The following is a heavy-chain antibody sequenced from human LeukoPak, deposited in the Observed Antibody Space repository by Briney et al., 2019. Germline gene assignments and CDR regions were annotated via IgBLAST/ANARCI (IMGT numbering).Heavy chain of an antibody. CDR3: AKRIQSAMATGY. D-gene: IGHD5-18*01. CDR2: INPDGSEK. J-gene: IGHJ4*02. CDR1: GFTFSSDW. V-gene: IGHV3-7*03. Sequence: GGSLRLSCAVSGFTFSSDWMIWVRQAPGKGLEWVANINPDGSEKNYVDSVRGRFTISRDNSKNTLYLQMNGLRAEDTAVYYCAKRIQSAMATGYWGQGTLVTVSS.